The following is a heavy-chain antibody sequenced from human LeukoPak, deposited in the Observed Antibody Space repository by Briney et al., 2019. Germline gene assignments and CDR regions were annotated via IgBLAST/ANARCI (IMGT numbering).Heavy chain of an antibody. CDR3: AKDSGGFRVLLWFGEGHMDV. D-gene: IGHD3-10*01. V-gene: IGHV3-23*01. J-gene: IGHJ6*04. CDR2: ISGSDAGT. Sequence: PGGSLRLSCAASGFTFNNYAMSWVRQAPGKGLEWVSAISGSDAGTYYADSVKGRFTISRDNSKNTLYLQMNSLRAEDTAVYYCAKDSGGFRVLLWFGEGHMDVWGKGTTVTVSS. CDR1: GFTFNNYA.